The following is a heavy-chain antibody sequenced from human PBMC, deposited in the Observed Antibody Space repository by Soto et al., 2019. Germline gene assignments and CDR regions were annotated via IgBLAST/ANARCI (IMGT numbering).Heavy chain of an antibody. CDR3: ARDYYDSSGYYYARYFDY. J-gene: IGHJ4*02. CDR1: GGTFSSYA. Sequence: SVKVSCKASGGTFSSYAISWVRQAPGQGLEWMGGIIPIFGTANYAQKFQGRVTITADKSTSTAYMELSSLRSEDTAVYYCARDYYDSSGYYYARYFDYWGQGTLVTVSS. V-gene: IGHV1-69*06. D-gene: IGHD3-22*01. CDR2: IIPIFGTA.